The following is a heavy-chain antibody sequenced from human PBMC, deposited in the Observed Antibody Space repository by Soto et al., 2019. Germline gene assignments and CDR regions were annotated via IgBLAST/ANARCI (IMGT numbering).Heavy chain of an antibody. CDR1: GGSFSGYH. D-gene: IGHD2-15*01. CDR2: INHSGST. V-gene: IGHV4-34*01. CDR3: ARALVVDYYTMDV. Sequence: QVQLQQWGAGLLKPSETLSLTCAVYGGSFSGYHWNWIRQPPGKGLGWIGEINHSGSTNYNPSLKSRVTISVDTSKNQFSLKLSSLTVADRAVYYCARALVVDYYTMDVWVKGTTVTVSS. J-gene: IGHJ6*03.